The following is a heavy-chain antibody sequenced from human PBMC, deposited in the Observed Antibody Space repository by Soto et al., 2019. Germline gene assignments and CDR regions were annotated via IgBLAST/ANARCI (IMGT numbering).Heavy chain of an antibody. CDR2: INHSGST. V-gene: IGHV4-34*01. CDR1: GGSFSGYY. Sequence: SETLSLTCAVYGGSFSGYYWSWIRQPPGKGLEWIGEINHSGSTNYNPSLKSRVTISVDTPKNQFSLKLSSVTAADTAVYYCARGRGNTYYDFWSGYYGGDYYYYGMDVWGQGTTVTVSS. J-gene: IGHJ6*02. CDR3: ARGRGNTYYDFWSGYYGGDYYYYGMDV. D-gene: IGHD3-3*01.